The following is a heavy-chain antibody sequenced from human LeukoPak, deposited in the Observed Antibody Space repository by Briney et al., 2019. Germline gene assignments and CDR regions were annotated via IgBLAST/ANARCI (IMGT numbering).Heavy chain of an antibody. Sequence: PGGSLRLSCVASGFTFSSYWMSWVRQAPGKGLEWVANIKQDGSEIYYVDSVKGRFTISRDNAKNSLYLQMNSLRAEDTAVYYCARDKVVGPTNLDYWGQGTLVTVSS. V-gene: IGHV3-7*01. CDR2: IKQDGSEI. J-gene: IGHJ4*02. CDR3: ARDKVVGPTNLDY. D-gene: IGHD1-26*01. CDR1: GFTFSSYW.